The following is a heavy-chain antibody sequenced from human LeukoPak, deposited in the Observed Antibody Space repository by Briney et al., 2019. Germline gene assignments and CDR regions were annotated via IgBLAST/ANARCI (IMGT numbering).Heavy chain of an antibody. J-gene: IGHJ4*02. V-gene: IGHV1-8*01. CDR2: MDPKSGNP. CDR3: ARVLSGASFDY. Sequence: ASVEVSCKTSGYTFTTYDINWMRQATGQGLEWMGWMDPKSGNPGYAQEFQGRVTMTRDTSTRTVYMELSGLRSDDTAVYYCARVLSGASFDYWGQGTLVTVSS. CDR1: GYTFTTYD. D-gene: IGHD2-15*01.